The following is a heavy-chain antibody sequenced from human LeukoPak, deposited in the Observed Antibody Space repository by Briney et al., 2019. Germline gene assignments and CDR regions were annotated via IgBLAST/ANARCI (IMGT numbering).Heavy chain of an antibody. CDR1: GFTFSSYA. J-gene: IGHJ4*02. Sequence: GGSLRLSCAASGFTFSSYAMSWVRQAPGKGLEWVSAISGSGGSTYYADSVKGRFTISRDNSKNTLYLQMNSLRAEDTAVYYCAKWGPYYDILTGYFQGHYDYWGQGTLVTVSS. V-gene: IGHV3-23*01. D-gene: IGHD3-9*01. CDR2: ISGSGGST. CDR3: AKWGPYYDILTGYFQGHYDY.